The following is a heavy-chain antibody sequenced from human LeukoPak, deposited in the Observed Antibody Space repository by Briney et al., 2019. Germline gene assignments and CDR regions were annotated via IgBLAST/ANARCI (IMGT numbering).Heavy chain of an antibody. J-gene: IGHJ4*02. Sequence: ASETPSLTCTVSGGSISSSSYYWGWIRQPPGKGLEWIGSIYYSGSTYYNPSLKSRVTISVDTSKNQFSLKLSSVTAADTAVYYCARDQRYFDYWGQGTLVTVSS. CDR1: GGSISSSSYY. D-gene: IGHD3-9*01. V-gene: IGHV4-39*07. CDR2: IYYSGST. CDR3: ARDQRYFDY.